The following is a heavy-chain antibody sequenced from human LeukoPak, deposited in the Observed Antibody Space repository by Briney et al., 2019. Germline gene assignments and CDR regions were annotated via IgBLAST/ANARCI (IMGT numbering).Heavy chain of an antibody. J-gene: IGHJ4*02. Sequence: PGGSLRLSCAASGFTFDDYAMHWVRQAPGKCLEWVSGISWNSGSIGYADSVKGRFTISRDNAKNSLYLQMNSLRAEDTALYYCAEDIMGAAAGIFYWGQGTLVTVSS. D-gene: IGHD6-13*01. CDR3: AEDIMGAAAGIFY. CDR2: ISWNSGSI. V-gene: IGHV3-9*01. CDR1: GFTFDDYA.